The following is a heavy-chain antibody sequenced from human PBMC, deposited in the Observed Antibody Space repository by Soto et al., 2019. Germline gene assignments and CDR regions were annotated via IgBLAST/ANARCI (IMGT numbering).Heavy chain of an antibody. Sequence: LSLTCTVSGGSFSSSSYYWGWIRQPPGKGLEWIGNIYYSGNTYYNPSLKSRVTISVDTSKNQFSLKLSSVTAADTAVYYCARAMTTVTTIDYWGQGTLVTVAS. CDR3: ARAMTTVTTIDY. CDR1: GGSFSSSSYY. V-gene: IGHV4-39*01. D-gene: IGHD4-17*01. CDR2: IYYSGNT. J-gene: IGHJ4*02.